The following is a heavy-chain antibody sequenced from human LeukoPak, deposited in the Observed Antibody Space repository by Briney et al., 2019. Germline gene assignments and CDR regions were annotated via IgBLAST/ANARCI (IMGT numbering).Heavy chain of an antibody. Sequence: ASVKFSCKASGYTFTNYDITWVRQAPGQGLEWMGWISGYSSNTNYAQNLQGRVTMTADTSTSTAYMELRSLRSDDTAVYYCARVSSGSGTYRMDVWGQGTTVTVSS. CDR3: ARVSSGSGTYRMDV. CDR2: ISGYSSNT. J-gene: IGHJ6*02. D-gene: IGHD3-10*01. CDR1: GYTFTNYD. V-gene: IGHV1-18*01.